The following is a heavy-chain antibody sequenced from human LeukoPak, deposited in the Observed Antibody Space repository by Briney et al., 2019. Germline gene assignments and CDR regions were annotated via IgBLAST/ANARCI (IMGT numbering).Heavy chain of an antibody. CDR2: IWYDGSNK. Sequence: GGSLRLSCAASGFTFSSYGMHWVRQAPGKGLEWVAVIWYDGSNKYYADSVKGRFTISRDNSKNTLYQQMNSLRAEDTAVYYCERDAGKWELVSQFDYWGQGTLVTVSS. CDR1: GFTFSSYG. D-gene: IGHD1-26*01. V-gene: IGHV3-33*01. CDR3: ERDAGKWELVSQFDY. J-gene: IGHJ4*02.